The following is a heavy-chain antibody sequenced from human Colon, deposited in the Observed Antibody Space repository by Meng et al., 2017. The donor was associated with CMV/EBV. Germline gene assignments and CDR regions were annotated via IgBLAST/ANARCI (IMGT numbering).Heavy chain of an antibody. CDR2: IHWDDDQ. Sequence: IPSNAFGSALLKATQTPTLPRTFSGFSLTTTGAGVAWVRQPPGKAPELLALIHWDDDQRYSPSLKNRLNITKDTSKNQVVLSMTDLDPADTGTFYCARHSLTILTDWGQGALVTVSS. CDR3: ARHSLTILTD. CDR1: GFSLTTTGAG. D-gene: IGHD2-8*02. V-gene: IGHV2-5*02. J-gene: IGHJ4*02.